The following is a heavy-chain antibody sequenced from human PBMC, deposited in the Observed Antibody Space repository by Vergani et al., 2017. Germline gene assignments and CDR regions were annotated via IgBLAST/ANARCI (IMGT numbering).Heavy chain of an antibody. CDR3: ARSGSCAHGVCYMTYYYYMDV. J-gene: IGHJ6*03. D-gene: IGHD2-8*01. V-gene: IGHV3-30*02. CDR2: IRYDGSNK. Sequence: QVQLVESGGGVVQPGGSLRLSCAASGFTFSSYGMHWVRQAPGKGLEGVAFIRYDGSNKYYADSVKGRFTISRDNSKNTLYLQMNNLRAADTAVYYCARSGSCAHGVCYMTYYYYMDVWGKGTAVTVSS. CDR1: GFTFSSYG.